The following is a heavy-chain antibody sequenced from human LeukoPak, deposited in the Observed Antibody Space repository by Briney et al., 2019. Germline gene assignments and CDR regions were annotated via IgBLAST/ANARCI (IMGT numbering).Heavy chain of an antibody. J-gene: IGHJ4*02. V-gene: IGHV4-61*01. CDR1: GGSVSSGSYY. CDR3: ARAHRFGELFDY. Sequence: SETLSPTCTVSGGSVSSGSYYWSWIRQPPGKGLEWIGYIYYSGSTNYNPSLKSRVTISVDTSKNQFSLKLSSMTAADTAVYYCARAHRFGELFDYWGQGTLVTVSS. D-gene: IGHD3-10*01. CDR2: IYYSGST.